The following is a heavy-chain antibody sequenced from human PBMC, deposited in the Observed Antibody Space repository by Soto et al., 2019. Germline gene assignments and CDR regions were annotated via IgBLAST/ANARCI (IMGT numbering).Heavy chain of an antibody. CDR3: ARGRNGMDV. V-gene: IGHV1-3*01. CDR2: INAGNGNT. J-gene: IGHJ6*02. CDR1: GYTFTSYA. Sequence: GASVKVSCTASGYTFTSYAMNWVRQAPGQRLEWMGWINAGNGNTNYAQKLQGRVTMTTDTSTSTAYMELRSLRSDDTAVYYCARGRNGMDVWGQGTTVTVSS.